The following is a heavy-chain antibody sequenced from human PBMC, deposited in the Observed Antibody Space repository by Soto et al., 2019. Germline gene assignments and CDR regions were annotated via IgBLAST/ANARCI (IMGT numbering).Heavy chain of an antibody. CDR1: GFTYSSYW. CDR3: ATDLGTGD. CDR2: MNSDGSST. Sequence: EVQLVESGGGLVQPGGSLRLSCAASGFTYSSYWMHWVRQAPGKGLVWVSRMNSDGSSTSYADSVKGRFTISRDNAKNTLYLQMNSLKTEDTAVYYCATDLGTGDWGQGTLVTVPS. D-gene: IGHD7-27*01. J-gene: IGHJ4*02. V-gene: IGHV3-74*01.